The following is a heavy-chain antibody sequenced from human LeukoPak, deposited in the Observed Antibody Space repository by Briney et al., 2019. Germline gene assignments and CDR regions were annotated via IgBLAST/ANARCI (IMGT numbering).Heavy chain of an antibody. CDR1: GFTVSGNY. J-gene: IGHJ3*02. D-gene: IGHD3-22*01. CDR3: ARGPQDYYDSSGGAFDI. V-gene: IGHV3-74*01. CDR2: INTDGSST. Sequence: GGSLRLSCAASGFTVSGNYMSWVRQAPGKGLVWVSRINTDGSSTSYADSVKGRFTISRDNAKSTLYLQMNSLRAEDTAVYYCARGPQDYYDSSGGAFDIWGQGTMVTVSS.